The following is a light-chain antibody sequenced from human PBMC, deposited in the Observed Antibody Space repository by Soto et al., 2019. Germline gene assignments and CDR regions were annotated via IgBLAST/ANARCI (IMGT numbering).Light chain of an antibody. J-gene: IGKJ1*01. Sequence: EIVMTQSPATLSVSPGERATLSCRASQSVSNNLAWYQQKPGQAPSLLIYGSSTRATGIPARFSGSGSGTEFTLTISSLQSEDFAVYYCQQYNNWPPTFGQGTKVEIK. CDR2: GSS. V-gene: IGKV3-15*01. CDR1: QSVSNN. CDR3: QQYNNWPPT.